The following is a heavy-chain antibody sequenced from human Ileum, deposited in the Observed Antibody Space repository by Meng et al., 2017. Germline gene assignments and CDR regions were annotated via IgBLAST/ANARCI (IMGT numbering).Heavy chain of an antibody. V-gene: IGHV4-39*01. J-gene: IGHJ4*02. CDR1: SGSFTNNNYY. Sequence: QLRLQESGPGLVKPSETLSLTCSVSSGSFTNNNYYWVWIRRPPGKGLEWIGSIYYGGSTYYNPSLKSRVTISVDTSTNQFSLKLISVTAADTAVYYCARRAHYGDPPRWVQGTLVTVSS. CDR2: IYYGGST. D-gene: IGHD4-17*01. CDR3: ARRAHYGDPPR.